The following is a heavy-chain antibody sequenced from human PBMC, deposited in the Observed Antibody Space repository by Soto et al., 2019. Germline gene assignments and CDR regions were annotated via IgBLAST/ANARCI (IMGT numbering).Heavy chain of an antibody. CDR3: ANDNYDIVTGYNVYYYVPYGLDV. D-gene: IGHD3-9*01. CDR2: ISGSGGST. Sequence: GGSLRLSCAASGFTFSSYAMSWVRQAPGKGLEWVSAISGSGGSTYYADSVKGRFTISRDNSKNTLYLQMNSLRAEDAAVYYCANDNYDIVTGYNVYYYVPYGLDVWGQGTTVTVSS. CDR1: GFTFSSYA. V-gene: IGHV3-23*01. J-gene: IGHJ6*02.